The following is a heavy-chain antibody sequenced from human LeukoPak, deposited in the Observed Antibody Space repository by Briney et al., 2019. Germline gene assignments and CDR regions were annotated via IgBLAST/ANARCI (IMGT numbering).Heavy chain of an antibody. CDR3: ARGESPYAILGY. CDR1: GYTFTSYD. CDR2: MNPNSGNT. J-gene: IGHJ4*02. V-gene: IGHV1-8*01. D-gene: IGHD2-8*01. Sequence: ASVKVSCKASGYTFTSYDINWVRQATGQGLEWMGWMNPNSGNTGYAQKFQGRVTMTRNTSISTAYMELSSLRSEDTAVYYCARGESPYAILGYWGQGTLVTVSS.